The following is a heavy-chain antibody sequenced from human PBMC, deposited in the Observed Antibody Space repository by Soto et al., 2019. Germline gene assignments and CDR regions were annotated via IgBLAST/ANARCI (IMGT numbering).Heavy chain of an antibody. CDR2: IYWNDDK. CDR1: GFSLSTSGVG. Sequence: SGPTLVNPTQTLTLTCTFSGFSLSTSGVGVGWIRQPPGKALEWLALIYWNDDKRYSPSLKSRLTITKDTSKNQVVLTMTNMDPVDTATYYCAHSRVRFLEWLLYRATCDPWGQGTLVTVSS. CDR3: AHSRVRFLEWLLYRATCDP. V-gene: IGHV2-5*01. J-gene: IGHJ5*02. D-gene: IGHD3-3*01.